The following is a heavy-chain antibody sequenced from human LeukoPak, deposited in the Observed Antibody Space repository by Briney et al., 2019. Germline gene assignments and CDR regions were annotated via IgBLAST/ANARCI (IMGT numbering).Heavy chain of an antibody. CDR1: GGSFSGYY. CDR3: ARKSSGWLEYDY. V-gene: IGHV4-34*01. D-gene: IGHD6-19*01. CDR2: INHSGST. J-gene: IGHJ4*02. Sequence: PSETLSLTCAVYGGSFSGYYWSWIRQPPGKGLEWIGEINHSGSTNYNPSLKSRVTISVDTSKNQFSLKLSSVTAADTAVYYCARKSSGWLEYDYWGQGTLVTVSS.